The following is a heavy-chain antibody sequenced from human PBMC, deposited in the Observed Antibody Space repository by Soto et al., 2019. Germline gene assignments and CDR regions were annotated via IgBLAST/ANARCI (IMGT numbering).Heavy chain of an antibody. CDR1: GYTFTGYY. V-gene: IGHV1-2*04. CDR3: ARGRGLYYDFWSGYTPFDP. J-gene: IGHJ5*02. CDR2: INPNSGGT. D-gene: IGHD3-3*01. Sequence: ASVKVSCKACGYTFTGYYMHYVRQAPGQGLEWMGWINPNSGGTNYAQKFQGWVTMTRDTSISTAYMELSRLRSDDTAVYYCARGRGLYYDFWSGYTPFDPWGQGTLLTVSP.